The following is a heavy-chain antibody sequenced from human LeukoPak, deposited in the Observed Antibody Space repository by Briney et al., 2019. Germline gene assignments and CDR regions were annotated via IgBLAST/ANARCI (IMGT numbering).Heavy chain of an antibody. V-gene: IGHV4-38-2*02. Sequence: SQTLSLTCTVSGYSISSGYYWGWIRQPPGKGLEWIGSIYHSGSTYYNPSLKSRVTISVDTSKNQFSLKLSSVTAADTAVYYCARGGYSYGITTLFDYWGQGTLVTVSS. CDR3: ARGGYSYGITTLFDY. J-gene: IGHJ4*02. CDR2: IYHSGST. CDR1: GYSISSGYY. D-gene: IGHD5-18*01.